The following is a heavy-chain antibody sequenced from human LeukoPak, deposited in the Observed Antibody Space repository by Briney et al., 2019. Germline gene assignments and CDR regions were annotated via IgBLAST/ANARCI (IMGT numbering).Heavy chain of an antibody. V-gene: IGHV3-30*02. CDR2: IRYYGSNK. J-gene: IGHJ4*02. Sequence: GGSLRLSCAASGFTFSSYGMHWVRQAPGKGLERVAFIRYYGSNKYYADSVKGRLTISRDNPKNTLYLQMNSLRAEDTAVYYCAKRDIATTGHGGYFDYWGQGTLVTVSS. CDR1: GFTFSSYG. D-gene: IGHD4-23*01. CDR3: AKRDIATTGHGGYFDY.